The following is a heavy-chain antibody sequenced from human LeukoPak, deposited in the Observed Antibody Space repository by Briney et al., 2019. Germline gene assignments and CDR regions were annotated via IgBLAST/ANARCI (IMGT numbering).Heavy chain of an antibody. V-gene: IGHV4-30-4*08. Sequence: SQTLSLTCTVSGGSISSGDYYWSRIRQPPRKGLEWIGYIYYSGSTYYNPSLKSRVTISVDTSKNQFSLKLSSVTAADTAVYYCASETSSGWSQSVHYWGQGTLVTVSS. D-gene: IGHD6-19*01. CDR2: IYYSGST. CDR3: ASETSSGWSQSVHY. J-gene: IGHJ4*02. CDR1: GGSISSGDYY.